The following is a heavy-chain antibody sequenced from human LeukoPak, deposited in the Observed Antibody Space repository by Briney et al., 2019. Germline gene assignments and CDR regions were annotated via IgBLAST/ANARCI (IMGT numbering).Heavy chain of an antibody. D-gene: IGHD2-8*02. V-gene: IGHV3-23*01. Sequence: PGRSLRLSCAASGFTFSNYAMSWVRQTPGKGLEWVAATVGGRPDTYHAESVKGRFTVSRDDSRDTLFLQMNRLSVDDTAIYYCTKAPLRSCSGAFCYPFDYWGQGTLVTVSS. CDR1: GFTFSNYA. J-gene: IGHJ4*02. CDR2: TVGGRPDT. CDR3: TKAPLRSCSGAFCYPFDY.